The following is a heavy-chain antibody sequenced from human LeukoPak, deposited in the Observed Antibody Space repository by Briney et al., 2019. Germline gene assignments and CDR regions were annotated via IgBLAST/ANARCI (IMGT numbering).Heavy chain of an antibody. J-gene: IGHJ4*02. D-gene: IGHD3-10*01. CDR1: GYTFTGYY. CDR3: ARGAPEPWAYYYGSGSYYNLYDY. Sequence: ASVKVSCKASGYTFTGYYMHWVRQAPGQGLEWMGRINPNSGGTNYAQKFQGRVTMTRDTSISTAYMELSRLRSDDTAVYYCARGAPEPWAYYYGSGSYYNLYDYWGQGTLVTVSS. V-gene: IGHV1-2*06. CDR2: INPNSGGT.